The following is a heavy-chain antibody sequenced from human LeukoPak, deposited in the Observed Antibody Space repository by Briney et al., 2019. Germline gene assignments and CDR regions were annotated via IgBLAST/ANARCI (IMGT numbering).Heavy chain of an antibody. CDR3: AHLQGDGTMIVVVNY. J-gene: IGHJ4*02. Sequence: SWIRQPPGKALEWLALIYWNDDKRYSPSLKSRLTITKDTSKNQVVLTMTNMDPVDTATYYCAHLQGDGTMIVVVNYWGQGTLVTVSS. D-gene: IGHD3-22*01. CDR2: IYWNDDK. V-gene: IGHV2-5*01.